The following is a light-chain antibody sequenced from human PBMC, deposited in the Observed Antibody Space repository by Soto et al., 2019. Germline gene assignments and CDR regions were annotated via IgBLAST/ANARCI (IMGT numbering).Light chain of an antibody. CDR1: QSVSSSY. CDR3: QQYGSSPPWT. J-gene: IGKJ1*01. V-gene: IGKV3-20*01. Sequence: EIVLTQSPGTLSLSPGERATLSCRASQSVSSSYLAWYQQKPGQAPRLLIYGASSRATGIPDRFSGSGSGTDFTLTISRLETEEFAVYYCQQYGSSPPWTFGQVTKVEIK. CDR2: GAS.